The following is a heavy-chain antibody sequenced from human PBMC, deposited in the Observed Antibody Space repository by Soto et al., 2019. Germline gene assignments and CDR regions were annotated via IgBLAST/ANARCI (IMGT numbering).Heavy chain of an antibody. CDR3: ARDPAYYYDSSGYPTPAFDY. V-gene: IGHV1-69*13. J-gene: IGHJ4*02. CDR1: GGTFSSYA. CDR2: IIPIFGTA. D-gene: IGHD3-22*01. Sequence: SVKVSCKASGGTFSSYAISWVRQAPGQGLEWMGGIIPIFGTASYAQKFQGRVTITADESTSTAYTELSSLRSEDTAVYYCARDPAYYYDSSGYPTPAFDYWGQGTLVTVSS.